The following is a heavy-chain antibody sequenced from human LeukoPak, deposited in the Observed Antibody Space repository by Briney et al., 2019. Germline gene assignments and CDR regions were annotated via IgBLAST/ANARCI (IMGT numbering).Heavy chain of an antibody. V-gene: IGHV4-38-2*02. J-gene: IGHJ4*02. CDR3: ARVEPTGTLYYFDY. D-gene: IGHD1-1*01. CDR2: IYHSGST. Sequence: SETLSLTCTVSGGSISSSYWGWIRQPPGKGLEWIGSIYHSGSTYYNPSLKSRVTISVDTSKNQFSLKLSSVTAADTAVYYCARVEPTGTLYYFDYWGQGTLVTVSS. CDR1: GGSISSSY.